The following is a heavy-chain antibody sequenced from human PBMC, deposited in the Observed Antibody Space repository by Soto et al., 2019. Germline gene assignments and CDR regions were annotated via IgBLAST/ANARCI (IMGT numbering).Heavy chain of an antibody. V-gene: IGHV3-33*01. D-gene: IGHD2-8*01. CDR3: ARYGYCTNGVCYYYFDY. CDR2: IWYDGSNE. Sequence: GGSLRLSCAASGFTFSHYGMHWVRQAPGKGLEWVAVIWYDGSNEFYADSVKGRFTISRDNSKNTLYLQMNSLRAEDTAVYYCARYGYCTNGVCYYYFDYWGQGTLVTVSS. J-gene: IGHJ4*02. CDR1: GFTFSHYG.